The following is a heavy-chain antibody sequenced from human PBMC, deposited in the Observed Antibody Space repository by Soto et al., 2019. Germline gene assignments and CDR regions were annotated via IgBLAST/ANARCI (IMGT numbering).Heavy chain of an antibody. CDR1: GGSMNSHF. V-gene: IGHV4-4*07. CDR2: VXIXGXT. Sequence: SETLSLTCTVSGGSMNSHFWSWIRQPAGKXLXWXXXVXIXGXTXXXXSLRSRVTLSLDPPKNQLSLKLTSVTAADTAVYYCARINGGSPDFWGQGTLVTVSS. D-gene: IGHD2-15*01. J-gene: IGHJ4*02. CDR3: ARINGGSPDF.